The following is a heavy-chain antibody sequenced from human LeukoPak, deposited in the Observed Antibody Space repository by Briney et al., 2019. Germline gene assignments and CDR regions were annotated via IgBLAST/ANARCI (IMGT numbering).Heavy chain of an antibody. CDR2: ISSSSGYI. J-gene: IGHJ4*02. D-gene: IGHD3-3*01. Sequence: GGSLRLSCAASGFTFSSYSMNWVRQAPGKGLEWVSSISSSSGYIYYADSVKGRFTISRDNAKNSLYLQMNSLRAEDTAVYYCARAGLYDFWSFDYWGQGTLVTVSS. CDR1: GFTFSSYS. V-gene: IGHV3-21*01. CDR3: ARAGLYDFWSFDY.